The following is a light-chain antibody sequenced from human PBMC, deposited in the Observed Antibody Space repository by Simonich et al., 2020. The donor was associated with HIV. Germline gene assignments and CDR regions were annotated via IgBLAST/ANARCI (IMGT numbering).Light chain of an antibody. CDR1: SSDVGCYNY. Sequence: QSALTQPASVSGSPGHSITITCTGTSSDVGCYNYVSWYQQHPGKAPKLMIYDVSNRPSGVSNRFSGSKSGNTASLTISGLQAEDEADYYCSSYTSSSTRIFGGGTKLTVL. J-gene: IGLJ2*01. CDR2: DVS. CDR3: SSYTSSSTRI. V-gene: IGLV2-14*03.